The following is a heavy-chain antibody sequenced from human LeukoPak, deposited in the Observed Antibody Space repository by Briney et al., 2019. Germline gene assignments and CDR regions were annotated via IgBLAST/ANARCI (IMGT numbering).Heavy chain of an antibody. V-gene: IGHV3-30*18. CDR2: ISFDGSNK. CDR3: LKSVPARLGVIDF. Sequence: PGGSLRLSCAASGCAFSSCGMHWVRQAPGKGLEWVAFISFDGSNKYSADSVKGRFTISRDNFKNTLFLQMNTLRAEDTAIYYCLKSVPARLGVIDFWGQGTLVTVSS. J-gene: IGHJ4*02. D-gene: IGHD2-8*01. CDR1: GCAFSSCG.